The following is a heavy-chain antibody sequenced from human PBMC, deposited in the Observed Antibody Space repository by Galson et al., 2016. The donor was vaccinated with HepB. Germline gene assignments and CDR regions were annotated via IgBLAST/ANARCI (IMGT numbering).Heavy chain of an antibody. J-gene: IGHJ4*02. CDR2: VSGSGDTT. CDR1: GFTFTSYA. Sequence: LRLSCAAPGFTFTSYAMTWVRQAPGKGLEWVSAVSGSGDTTYYADSVKGRFTISRDNSKNTVYLQMDSLRVEDTAVYYCAREGAAARSFDFWGQGTLVTVSS. V-gene: IGHV3-23*01. CDR3: AREGAAARSFDF. D-gene: IGHD2-15*01.